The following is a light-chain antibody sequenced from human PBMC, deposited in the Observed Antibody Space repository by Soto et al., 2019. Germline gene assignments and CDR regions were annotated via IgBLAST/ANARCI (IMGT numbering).Light chain of an antibody. CDR3: LQYDTDCT. Sequence: DIQMTQSPSTLSASLGDRVTITCRASRGINNWLAWYQQKPGKAPKLLIYGASNLQLGVPSRFSGSGSGAKFRLPFSILYPGPFMTCYWLQYDTDCTFGQGTK. CDR1: RGINNW. CDR2: GAS. V-gene: IGKV1-5*03. J-gene: IGKJ1*01.